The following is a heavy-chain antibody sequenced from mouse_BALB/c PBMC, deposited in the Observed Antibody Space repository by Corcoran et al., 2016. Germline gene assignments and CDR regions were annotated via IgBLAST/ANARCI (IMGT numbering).Heavy chain of an antibody. J-gene: IGHJ1*01. D-gene: IGHD2-14*01. V-gene: IGHV1-18*01. Sequence: EVQLQQFGAELVKPGASVKISCKASGYTFTDYNMDWVKQSHGKSLEWIGDINPNNGGTIYNQKFKGKATLTVDKSSSTAYMELRSQTSEDTAVYYCARRNYRYDGYWYFDVWGAGTTVTVSS. CDR1: GYTFTDYN. CDR2: INPNNGGT. CDR3: ARRNYRYDGYWYFDV.